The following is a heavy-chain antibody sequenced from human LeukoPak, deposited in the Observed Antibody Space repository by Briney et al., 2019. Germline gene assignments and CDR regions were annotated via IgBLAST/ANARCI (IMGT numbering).Heavy chain of an antibody. CDR3: ARGRHCSGGSCYGWGNYYYYYYMDV. D-gene: IGHD2-15*01. CDR1: GGSFSGYY. V-gene: IGHV4-34*01. Sequence: SETLSLTCAVYGGSFSGYYWSWIRQPPGKGLEWKGEINHSGSTNYNPSLTGRVTISVDTSRNQFSLKLSSVTAADTAVYYCARGRHCSGGSCYGWGNYYYYYYMDVWGKGTTVTVSS. J-gene: IGHJ6*03. CDR2: INHSGST.